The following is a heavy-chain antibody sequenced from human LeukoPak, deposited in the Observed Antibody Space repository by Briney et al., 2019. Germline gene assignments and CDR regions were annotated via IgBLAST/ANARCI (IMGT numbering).Heavy chain of an antibody. CDR1: GVSISSSEW. J-gene: IGHJ4*02. D-gene: IGHD3-9*01. CDR3: GKTDIYFNPIDY. CDR2: IHRDGRT. V-gene: IGHV4-4*02. Sequence: SGTLSLTCAVSGVSISSSEWWIWVRQPPGQGLEWIGEIHRDGRTRYNPSLKSRVTMSMDYSKNQFSLSVTSVTAADTAIYYCGKTDIYFNPIDYWGPGSLVTVS.